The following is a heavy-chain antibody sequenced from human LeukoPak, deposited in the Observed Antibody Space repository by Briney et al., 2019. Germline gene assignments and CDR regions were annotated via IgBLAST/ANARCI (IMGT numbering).Heavy chain of an antibody. J-gene: IGHJ6*02. D-gene: IGHD1-14*01. CDR3: ARESGNYYGLDV. CDR1: GFTFSGYE. Sequence: RGSLRLSCAASGFTFSGYEMNWVRQAPGKGLEWVSYTSRSGSTKYYADSVKGRFTISTDNAKNSLYLQMNSLRAEDTAVYYCARESGNYYGLDVWGQGTTVTVSS. V-gene: IGHV3-48*03. CDR2: TSRSGSTK.